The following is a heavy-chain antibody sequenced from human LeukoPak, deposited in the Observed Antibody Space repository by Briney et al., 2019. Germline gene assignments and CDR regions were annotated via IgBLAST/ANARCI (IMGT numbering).Heavy chain of an antibody. Sequence: GGSLRLPCAASGFTFTSYGMSWVRQAPGKGLEWVSVISGSGGSTNYADSVKGRFTISRDNFKNTLYLQMNSLRAEDTAVYYCAKDGWNDIPDYWGQGTLVTVSS. CDR2: ISGSGGST. CDR1: GFTFTSYG. D-gene: IGHD1-1*01. CDR3: AKDGWNDIPDY. J-gene: IGHJ4*02. V-gene: IGHV3-23*01.